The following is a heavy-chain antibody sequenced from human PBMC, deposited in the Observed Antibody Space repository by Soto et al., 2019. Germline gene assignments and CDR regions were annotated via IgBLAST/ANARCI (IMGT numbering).Heavy chain of an antibody. CDR2: IKQDGSEK. CDR1: EFTFSSYW. CDR3: APHSGYYDY. J-gene: IGHJ4*02. D-gene: IGHD3-22*01. V-gene: IGHV3-7*01. Sequence: PGGSLRLSCAASEFTFSSYWMSWVRQAPGKGLEWVANIKQDGSEKYYADSVKGRFTISRDNSKNTLYLQMNSLRAEDTAVYYCAPHSGYYDYWGQGTLVTVSS.